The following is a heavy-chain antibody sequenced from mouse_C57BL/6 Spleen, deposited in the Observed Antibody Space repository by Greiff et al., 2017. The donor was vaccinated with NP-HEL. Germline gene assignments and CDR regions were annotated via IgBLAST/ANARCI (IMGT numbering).Heavy chain of an antibody. CDR3: ARGGIDYYGSSYNYAMDY. Sequence: VQLQQPGAELVKPGASVKLSCKASGYTFTSYWMQWVTQRPGQGLEWIGEIDPSDSYTNYNQQFKGKATLTVDPSSSTAYMQLSSLTSEDSAVYYWARGGIDYYGSSYNYAMDYWGQGTSVTVSS. CDR2: IDPSDSYT. J-gene: IGHJ4*01. D-gene: IGHD1-1*01. CDR1: GYTFTSYW. V-gene: IGHV1-50*01.